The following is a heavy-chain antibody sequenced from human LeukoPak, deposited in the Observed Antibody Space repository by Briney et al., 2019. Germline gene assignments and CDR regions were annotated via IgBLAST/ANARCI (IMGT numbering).Heavy chain of an antibody. V-gene: IGHV3-21*01. D-gene: IGHD5-12*01. Sequence: GGSLRLSCAASGFTFSTYSMNWVRQAPGKRLEWISSITSTGSYVFYADSVRGRFTISRDNAKNSLYLQIDSLRADDTAVYYCARDPYSGYYGAYYYYYMDVWGKGTTVTISS. J-gene: IGHJ6*03. CDR3: ARDPYSGYYGAYYYYYMDV. CDR2: ITSTGSYV. CDR1: GFTFSTYS.